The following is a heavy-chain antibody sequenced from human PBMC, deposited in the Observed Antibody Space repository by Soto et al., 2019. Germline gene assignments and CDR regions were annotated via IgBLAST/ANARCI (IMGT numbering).Heavy chain of an antibody. V-gene: IGHV3-15*01. CDR1: VCTLSRAC. CDR3: CVIKRRDQYSTSGYWFDP. D-gene: IGHD4-4*01. J-gene: IGHJ5*02. Sequence: GSLRRTCAAAVCTLSRACLSWMSQGPGEGQEWVGRSKSKADGETKDYGAPVRGRFTISRDDSQDILYLHMNSLRIEDTAVYYCCVIKRRDQYSTSGYWFDPWGPGTLVTVSS. CDR2: SKSKADGETK.